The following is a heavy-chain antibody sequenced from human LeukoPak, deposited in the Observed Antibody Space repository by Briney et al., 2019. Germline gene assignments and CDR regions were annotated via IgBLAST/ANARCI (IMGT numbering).Heavy chain of an antibody. Sequence: GGSLRLSCAASGFTFSDHFMTWIRQAPGKGLEWVSYISSRGTTIYYADFVKGRFTISRDNAKNSLNLQMNSLRADDTAVYYCARGRPYYYAMDVWGQGTTVTVSS. CDR3: ARGRPYYYAMDV. J-gene: IGHJ6*02. CDR2: ISSRGTTI. CDR1: GFTFSDHF. V-gene: IGHV3-11*01. D-gene: IGHD6-25*01.